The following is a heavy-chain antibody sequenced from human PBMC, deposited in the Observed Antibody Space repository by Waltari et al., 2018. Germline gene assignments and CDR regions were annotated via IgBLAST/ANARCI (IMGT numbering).Heavy chain of an antibody. CDR3: ARDPGIVVVPAALPAGAFDI. Sequence: QVQLQESGPGLVKPSETLSLTCTVSGGSISSYYWSWIRQPAGKGLEWIGRIYTSGSTNYHPSLKSRVTMSVDTSKNQFSLKLSSVTAADTAVYYCARDPGIVVVPAALPAGAFDIWGQGTMVTVSS. CDR1: GGSISSYY. D-gene: IGHD2-2*01. J-gene: IGHJ3*02. V-gene: IGHV4-4*07. CDR2: IYTSGST.